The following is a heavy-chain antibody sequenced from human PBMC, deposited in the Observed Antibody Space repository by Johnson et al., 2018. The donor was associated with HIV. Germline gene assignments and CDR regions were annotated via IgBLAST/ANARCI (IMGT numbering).Heavy chain of an antibody. CDR3: AKDRDLNYDFWSGSDDAFDI. CDR2: ISYDGSNK. CDR1: GFTFSSYG. V-gene: IGHV3-30*18. Sequence: QVQLVESGGGVVQPGRSLRLSCAASGFTFSSYGMHWVRQAPGKGLEWVAVISYDGSNKYYADSVKGRFTISIDNSKNTLYLQMNSLRAEDTAVYYCAKDRDLNYDFWSGSDDAFDIWGQGTMVTVSS. D-gene: IGHD3-3*01. J-gene: IGHJ3*02.